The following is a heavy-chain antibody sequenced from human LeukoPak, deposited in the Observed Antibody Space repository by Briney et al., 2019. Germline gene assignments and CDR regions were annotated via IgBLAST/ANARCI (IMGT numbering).Heavy chain of an antibody. CDR1: GGSISSGSYY. J-gene: IGHJ6*03. D-gene: IGHD4-11*01. Sequence: SETLSLTCTVSGGSISSGSYYWSWIRQPAGKGLEWIGRSYTSGSTNYNPSLKSRVTISVDTSKNQFSLKLSSVTAADTAVYYCARERAVTTLDYYYYYMDVWGKGTTVTVSS. V-gene: IGHV4-61*02. CDR2: SYTSGST. CDR3: ARERAVTTLDYYYYYMDV.